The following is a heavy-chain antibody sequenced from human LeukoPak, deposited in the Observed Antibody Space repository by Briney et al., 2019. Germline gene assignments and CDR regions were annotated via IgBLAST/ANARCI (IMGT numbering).Heavy chain of an antibody. Sequence: SETLSLTCAVYGGSFSGYYWSWIRQPPGKGLEWIGEINHSGSTNYNPSLKSRVTISVDTSKNQFSLKLSSVTAADTAVYYCAGGLRQLVMLDYYYYMDVWGKGTTVTVSS. CDR3: AGGLRQLVMLDYYYYMDV. CDR2: INHSGST. J-gene: IGHJ6*03. CDR1: GGSFSGYY. V-gene: IGHV4-34*01. D-gene: IGHD6-13*01.